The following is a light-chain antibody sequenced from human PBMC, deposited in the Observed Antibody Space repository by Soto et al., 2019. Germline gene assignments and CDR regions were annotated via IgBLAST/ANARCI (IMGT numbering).Light chain of an antibody. Sequence: EIVLTQSPATLSSSPGERATLSCRASQSIDTYLAWYQQKPGQAPRLLIYDASDRATGIPARFSGSGSGTAFTLTISGLEPEDFALYYCQQRYNWPLTFGGGTKV. CDR1: QSIDTY. J-gene: IGKJ4*01. CDR2: DAS. V-gene: IGKV3-11*01. CDR3: QQRYNWPLT.